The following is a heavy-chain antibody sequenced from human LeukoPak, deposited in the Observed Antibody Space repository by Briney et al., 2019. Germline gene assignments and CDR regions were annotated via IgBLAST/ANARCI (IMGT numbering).Heavy chain of an antibody. Sequence: PGGSLRLSCAASGFTFSSYEMHWVRQPPGKGLEWVSYISSSGSTIYYADSVKGRFTISRDNAKNSLYLQMNSLRAEDTAVYYCARDRHKYYYDGSGYPPYWGQGTLVTVSS. CDR3: ARDRHKYYYDGSGYPPY. J-gene: IGHJ4*02. V-gene: IGHV3-48*03. CDR2: ISSSGSTI. D-gene: IGHD3-22*01. CDR1: GFTFSSYE.